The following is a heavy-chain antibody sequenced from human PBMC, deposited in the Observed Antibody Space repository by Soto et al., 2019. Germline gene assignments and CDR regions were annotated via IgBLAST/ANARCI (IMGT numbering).Heavy chain of an antibody. CDR1: GSTFSSYA. Sequence: QVQLVQSGAEVKKPGSSVKVSCKASGSTFSSYAISWVRQAPGQGLEWMGGIIPIFGTANYAQKFQGRVTITADKSTSTAYMELSSLRSEDTAVYYCARSGGSSSPYYYYYYGMDVWGQGTTVTVSS. V-gene: IGHV1-69*06. D-gene: IGHD6-6*01. J-gene: IGHJ6*02. CDR3: ARSGGSSSPYYYYYYGMDV. CDR2: IIPIFGTA.